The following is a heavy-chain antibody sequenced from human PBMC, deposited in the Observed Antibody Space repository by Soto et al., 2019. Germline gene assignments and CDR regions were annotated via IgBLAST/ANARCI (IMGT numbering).Heavy chain of an antibody. D-gene: IGHD1-26*01. CDR2: IYYGGST. CDR3: ARPRAGGRGAFDI. Sequence: QLQLQESGPGLLKPSETLSLTCTVSGGSISSSYYYWGWIRQPPGKGLEWIGRIYYGGSTYYNPSLKSRVTVSVEATKNQCCLELSSVTDADTAVYYCARPRAGGRGAFDIWGQGTMVTGSS. J-gene: IGHJ3*02. CDR1: GGSISSSYYY. V-gene: IGHV4-39*01.